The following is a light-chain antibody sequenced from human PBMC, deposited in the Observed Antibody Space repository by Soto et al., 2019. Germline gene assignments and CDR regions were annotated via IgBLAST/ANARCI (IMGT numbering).Light chain of an antibody. CDR3: QQSYNTPQT. CDR1: QTITNY. V-gene: IGKV1-39*01. Sequence: DIQMTQSPSSLSASVGDRVTITCRASQTITNYLNWYQQQSGKAPKLLIYATDTLQSGVPSRFSGSGSGTDYTLTISSLQPEDFATYYYQQSYNTPQTLGQGTQVDLK. J-gene: IGKJ1*01. CDR2: ATD.